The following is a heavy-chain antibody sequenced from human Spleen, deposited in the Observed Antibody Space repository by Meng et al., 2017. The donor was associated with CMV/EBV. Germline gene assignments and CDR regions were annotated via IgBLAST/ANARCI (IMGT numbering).Heavy chain of an antibody. Sequence: GESLKISCAASGFTFSDYGMHWVRQAPGKGLEWVAVIWYDGSNKYYADSVKGRFTISRDNSKNTLYLQMNSLRAEDTAVYYCARGGDYGDFHDPFDYWGQGTLVTVSS. CDR3: ARGGDYGDFHDPFDY. CDR2: IWYDGSNK. V-gene: IGHV3-33*01. J-gene: IGHJ4*02. D-gene: IGHD4-17*01. CDR1: GFTFSDYG.